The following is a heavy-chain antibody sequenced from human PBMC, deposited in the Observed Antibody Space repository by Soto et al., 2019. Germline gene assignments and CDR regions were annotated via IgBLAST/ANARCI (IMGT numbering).Heavy chain of an antibody. Sequence: EVQLLESGGGLVQPGGSLRLSCAGSGFTFSSYAMSWVRQAPGKGLEWVSAISGSGGSAYYAASVKGRFTISRDNSKNTLYLQMNSLRAEDTAVYYCAKNRRSSIALPFDPWGQGTLVTVSS. J-gene: IGHJ5*02. CDR1: GFTFSSYA. D-gene: IGHD6-6*01. CDR2: ISGSGGSA. V-gene: IGHV3-23*01. CDR3: AKNRRSSIALPFDP.